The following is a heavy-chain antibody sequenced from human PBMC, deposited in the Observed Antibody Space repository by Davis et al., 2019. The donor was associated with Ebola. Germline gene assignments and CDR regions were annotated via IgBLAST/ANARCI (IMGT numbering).Heavy chain of an antibody. V-gene: IGHV1-69*06. Sequence: SVKVSCKASGYTFTSYAISWVRQAPGQGLEWMGGIIPIFGTANYAQKFQGRVTITADKSTSTAYMELSSLRSEDTAVYYCARGFVEQWLDYFQHWGQGTLVTVSS. J-gene: IGHJ1*01. D-gene: IGHD6-19*01. CDR1: GYTFTSYA. CDR2: IIPIFGTA. CDR3: ARGFVEQWLDYFQH.